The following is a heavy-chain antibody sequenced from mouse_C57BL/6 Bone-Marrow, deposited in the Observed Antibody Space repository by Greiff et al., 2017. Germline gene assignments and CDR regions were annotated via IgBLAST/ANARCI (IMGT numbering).Heavy chain of an antibody. CDR3: ARDWDYFDY. D-gene: IGHD4-1*01. V-gene: IGHV1-80*01. CDR2: IYPGDGDT. J-gene: IGHJ2*01. CDR1: GYAFSTYW. Sequence: VQVVESGAELVKPGASVKISCKVSGYAFSTYWMNWVKQRPGQGLEWIGQIYPGDGDTNYNGKFKGKATLTADKSSSTAYMQLSSLTSEDSAVYFCARDWDYFDYWGKGTTLTVSS.